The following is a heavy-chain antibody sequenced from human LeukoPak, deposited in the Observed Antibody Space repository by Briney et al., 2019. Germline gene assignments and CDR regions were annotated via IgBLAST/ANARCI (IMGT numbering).Heavy chain of an antibody. V-gene: IGHV3-53*01. J-gene: IGHJ4*02. CDR1: GFTFGDYA. Sequence: GGSLRLSCTGSGFTFGDYAMSWVRQAPGKGLEWVSVIYGGGRTFYTESVEGGLTISRDKCKKTMYLQMNSLRAEDTAVYYCARSDGIAAAGPFDYWGQGTLVTVSS. CDR2: IYGGGRT. D-gene: IGHD6-13*01. CDR3: ARSDGIAAAGPFDY.